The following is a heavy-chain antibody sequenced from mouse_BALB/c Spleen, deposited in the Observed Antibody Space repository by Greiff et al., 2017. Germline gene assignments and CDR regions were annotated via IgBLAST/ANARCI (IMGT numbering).Heavy chain of an antibody. CDR2: MFPGTGTT. CDR1: GYTFTSYW. V-gene: IGHV1S132*01. D-gene: IGHD1-1*01. J-gene: IGHJ4*01. CDR3: ARAGNGSTLYAMDD. Sequence: QVQLKQSGAELVKPGASVKLSCKTSGYTFTSYWIPWVNQRPGQGLGWIGEMFPGTGTTYYNEKFKGKATLTIDTSSSTAYMQPSSLTSEDSAVYFCARAGNGSTLYAMDDWGEGTSVTDSS.